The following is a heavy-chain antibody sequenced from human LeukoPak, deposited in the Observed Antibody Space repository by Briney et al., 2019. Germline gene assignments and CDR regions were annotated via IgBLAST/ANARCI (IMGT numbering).Heavy chain of an antibody. J-gene: IGHJ6*03. CDR1: GYTFTSYG. D-gene: IGHD1-26*01. CDR2: ISAYNGNT. Sequence: ASVKVSCKASGYTFTSYGISWVRQAPGQGLEWMGWISAYNGNTNYAQKLQGRVTMTTDTSTSTAYMELRSLRSDDTAVYYCARLVGATAYYYYYYMDVWGEGTTVTASS. V-gene: IGHV1-18*01. CDR3: ARLVGATAYYYYYYMDV.